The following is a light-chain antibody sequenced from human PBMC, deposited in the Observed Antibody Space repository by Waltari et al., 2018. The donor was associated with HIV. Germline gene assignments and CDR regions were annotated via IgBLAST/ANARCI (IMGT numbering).Light chain of an antibody. CDR3: QQYFAVPLT. J-gene: IGKJ4*01. CDR2: GSF. Sequence: DIQMTQSPSSLSASIGDQVTITCRASQDISSSVSWFQQQPGKVPKLLVHGSFILQRGVPSRFRGSGSGTDYTLTISGLQAEDFATYFCQQYFAVPLTFGGGTRV. V-gene: IGKV1-NL1*01. CDR1: QDISSS.